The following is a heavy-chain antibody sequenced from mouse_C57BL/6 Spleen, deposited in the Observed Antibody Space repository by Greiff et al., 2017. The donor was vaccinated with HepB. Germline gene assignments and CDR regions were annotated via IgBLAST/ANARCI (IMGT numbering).Heavy chain of an antibody. D-gene: IGHD1-1*01. Sequence: VQLQQSGPELVKPGASVKISCKASGYTFTDYYMNWVKQSHGKSLEWIGDINPNNGGTSYNQKFKGKATLTVDKSSSTAYMELRSLTSEDSAVYYCASPFITTVVATHYYAMDYWGQGTSVTVSS. J-gene: IGHJ4*01. CDR1: GYTFTDYY. V-gene: IGHV1-26*01. CDR3: ASPFITTVVATHYYAMDY. CDR2: INPNNGGT.